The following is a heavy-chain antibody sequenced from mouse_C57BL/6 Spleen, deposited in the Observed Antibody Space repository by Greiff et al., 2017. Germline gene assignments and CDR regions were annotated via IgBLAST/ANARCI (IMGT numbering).Heavy chain of an antibody. D-gene: IGHD2-1*01. CDR2: IDPETGGT. V-gene: IGHV1-15*01. CDR3: TRGGNSNAMDY. CDR1: GYTFTDYE. Sequence: QVQLLQSGAELVRPGASVTLSCKASGYTFTDYEMHWVKQTPVHGLEWIGAIDPETGGTAYNQKFKGKAILTADKSSSTAYMELRRLTSEDSAVYYCTRGGNSNAMDYWGQGTSVTVSS. J-gene: IGHJ4*01.